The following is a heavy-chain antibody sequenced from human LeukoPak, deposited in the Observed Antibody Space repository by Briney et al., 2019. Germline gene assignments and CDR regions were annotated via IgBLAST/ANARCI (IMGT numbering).Heavy chain of an antibody. Sequence: SETLSLTCAVYGGSFSGYYWSWIRQPPGKGLEWIGEINHSGSTNYNPSLKSRVTISVDTSKNQFSLKLSSVTAADTAVYYCARDRLTYYYDSSGYYDYWGQGTLVTVSS. D-gene: IGHD3-22*01. CDR3: ARDRLTYYYDSSGYYDY. CDR2: INHSGST. J-gene: IGHJ4*02. CDR1: GGSFSGYY. V-gene: IGHV4-34*01.